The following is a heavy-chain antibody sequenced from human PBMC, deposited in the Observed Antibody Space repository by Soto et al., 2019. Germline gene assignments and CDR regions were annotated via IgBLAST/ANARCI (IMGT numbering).Heavy chain of an antibody. CDR1: GFTLSNTG. CDR3: AKDWGSSGWFNWFDS. V-gene: IGHV3-30*18. J-gene: IGHJ5*01. D-gene: IGHD6-13*01. Sequence: QVQLVESGGCVVQPGTSLRLSCVVSGFTLSNTGVHWVRQAPGKGLEWVAMISHDGFSQHYVDSVRGRFTISRDNSKNTLYLQMDSLRPEDTSVYYCAKDWGSSGWFNWFDSWGQGTLVIVSS. CDR2: ISHDGFSQ.